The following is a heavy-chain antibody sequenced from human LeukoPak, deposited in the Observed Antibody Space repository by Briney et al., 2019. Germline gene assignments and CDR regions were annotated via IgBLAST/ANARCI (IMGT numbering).Heavy chain of an antibody. Sequence: GGSLRLSCASSGFTFSSYWMSWVRQAPGKGLEWVANIKQDGSEKYYVDSVKGRFTISRDNAKNSLYLQMNSLRAEDTAVYYCTRDSAYEENRPADYWGQGTLVTVSS. CDR1: GFTFSSYW. D-gene: IGHD3-22*01. CDR3: TRDSAYEENRPADY. V-gene: IGHV3-7*01. CDR2: IKQDGSEK. J-gene: IGHJ4*02.